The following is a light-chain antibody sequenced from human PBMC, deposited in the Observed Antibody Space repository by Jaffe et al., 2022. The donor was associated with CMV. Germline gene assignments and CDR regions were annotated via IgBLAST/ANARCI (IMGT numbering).Light chain of an antibody. CDR2: STN. Sequence: QTVVTQEPSLTVSPGGTVTLTCASSTGAVTSGYYPNWFQQKPGQAPRALIYSTNSKHSWTPARFSGSLLGGKAALTLSGAQPEDEAEYYCLLYDGGPRVFGGGTKLTVL. CDR3: LLYDGGPRV. J-gene: IGLJ3*02. CDR1: TGAVTSGYY. V-gene: IGLV7-43*01.